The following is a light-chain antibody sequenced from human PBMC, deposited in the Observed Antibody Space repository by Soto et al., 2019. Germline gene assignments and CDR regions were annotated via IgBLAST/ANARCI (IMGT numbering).Light chain of an antibody. V-gene: IGKV1-9*01. CDR3: QQRNSYPPT. Sequence: IKLTQSPSSLSASVGDRVSITCRSSPGISSYLAWYQQKPGKAPKLLIYAASTLQSGIPSRFSGSGSGTDFTLTICSLQPEDFATYYCQQRNSYPPTFGGGTKVEIK. CDR2: AAS. CDR1: PGISSY. J-gene: IGKJ4*01.